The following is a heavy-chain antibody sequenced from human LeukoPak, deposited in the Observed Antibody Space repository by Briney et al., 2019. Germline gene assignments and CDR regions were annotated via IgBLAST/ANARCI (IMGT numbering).Heavy chain of an antibody. Sequence: KPGGSLRLXCAASGFTFSSYSMNWVRQAPGKGLEWVSYISSGSSTIYYADSVKGRFTISRDNAKNSLYLQMNSLRAEDTAVYYCARDQDTAMVLDAFDIWGQGTMVTVSS. CDR3: ARDQDTAMVLDAFDI. CDR2: ISSGSSTI. D-gene: IGHD5-18*01. CDR1: GFTFSSYS. J-gene: IGHJ3*02. V-gene: IGHV3-48*01.